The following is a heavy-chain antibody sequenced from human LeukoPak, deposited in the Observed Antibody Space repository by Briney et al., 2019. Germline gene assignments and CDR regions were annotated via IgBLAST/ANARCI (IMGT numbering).Heavy chain of an antibody. CDR2: IYYGGYT. D-gene: IGHD4-23*01. CDR1: GGSISSNNYY. Sequence: SETLSLTCTVSGGSISSNNYYWGWIRQPPGKGLEWIGSIYYGGYTYYNPSLKSRVTISVDTSKNQFSLKLSSVTAADTAVYYCAKTPLYGGNAAYFQHWGQGTLVTVSS. J-gene: IGHJ1*01. CDR3: AKTPLYGGNAAYFQH. V-gene: IGHV4-39*01.